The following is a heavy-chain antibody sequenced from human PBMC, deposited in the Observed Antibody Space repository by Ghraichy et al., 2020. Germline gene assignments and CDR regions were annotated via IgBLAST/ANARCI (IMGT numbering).Heavy chain of an antibody. D-gene: IGHD1-26*01. Sequence: GESLNISCKGSGYSFTSYWISWVRQMPGKGLEWMGRIDPSDSYTNYSPSFQGHVTISADKSISTAYLQWSSLKASDTAMYYCARHYRVVGATVFTSKNDYWGQGTLVTVSS. CDR2: IDPSDSYT. V-gene: IGHV5-10-1*01. J-gene: IGHJ4*02. CDR3: ARHYRVVGATVFTSKNDY. CDR1: GYSFTSYW.